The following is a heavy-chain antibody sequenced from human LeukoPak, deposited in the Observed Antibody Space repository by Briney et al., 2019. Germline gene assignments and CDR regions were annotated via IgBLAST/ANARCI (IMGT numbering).Heavy chain of an antibody. J-gene: IGHJ4*02. CDR1: GFTFSRYS. V-gene: IGHV3-48*01. CDR2: INSKSDTI. D-gene: IGHD4-11*01. CDR3: AKDSVAMTTPVFDY. Sequence: GGSLRLSCVASGFTFSRYSMNWVRQAPGKGLEWVSYINSKSDTIYYADSVKGRFTISRDNSKNTLYLQMNSLRAEDTAVYYCAKDSVAMTTPVFDYWGQGTLVTVSS.